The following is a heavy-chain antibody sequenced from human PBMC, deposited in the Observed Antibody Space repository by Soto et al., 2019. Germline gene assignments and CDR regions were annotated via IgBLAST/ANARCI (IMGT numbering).Heavy chain of an antibody. CDR3: AIGVRVIGPYYYMDV. CDR2: ISAYNGNT. V-gene: IGHV1-18*01. J-gene: IGHJ6*03. D-gene: IGHD3-16*01. CDR1: GYTFTSYG. Sequence: ASVKVSCKASGYTFTSYGISWVRQAPGQGLEWMGWISAYNGNTNYAQKLQGRVTMTTDTSTSTAYMELRSLRSDDTAVYYCAIGVRVIGPYYYMDVWGKGTTVTVSS.